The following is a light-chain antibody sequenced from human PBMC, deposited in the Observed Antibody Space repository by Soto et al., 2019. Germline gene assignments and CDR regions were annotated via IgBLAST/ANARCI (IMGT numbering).Light chain of an antibody. CDR1: QRVSSSY. J-gene: IGKJ2*01. Sequence: EIVLTQSPGTLSLSPGERATLSCRASQRVSSSYLAGYQQKPGQAPRLLIYGASGRATGIPDRFSGRGSGTDFTLTISRLEPEDFAVYYCQQYPGYTFGQGTKLEIK. CDR2: GAS. V-gene: IGKV3-20*01. CDR3: QQYPGYT.